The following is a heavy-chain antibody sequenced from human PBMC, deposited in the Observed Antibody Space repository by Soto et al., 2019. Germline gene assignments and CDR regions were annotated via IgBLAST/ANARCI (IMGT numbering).Heavy chain of an antibody. CDR2: ISAYNGNT. CDR3: ARVFSLYGDYGEFDD. V-gene: IGHV1-18*01. CDR1: GYTFTSYG. D-gene: IGHD4-17*01. Sequence: ASVKVSCKASGYTFTSYGISWVRQAPGQGLEWMGWISAYNGNTNYAQKLQGRVTMTTDTSTSTAYMELRSLRSDDTAVYYCARVFSLYGDYGEFDDWGQGTLVTVYS. J-gene: IGHJ4*02.